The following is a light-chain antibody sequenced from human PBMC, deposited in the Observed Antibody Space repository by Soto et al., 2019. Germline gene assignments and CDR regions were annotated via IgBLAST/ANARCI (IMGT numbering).Light chain of an antibody. CDR2: VAS. V-gene: IGKV3-20*01. J-gene: IGKJ2*01. CDR3: QQYGTSSFT. CDR1: QSVIGSY. Sequence: EIVLTQSPGTLSLSPGERATLSCRASQSVIGSYLAWYQQKPGQAPRLLFYVASSRATGIPDRFSGSGSGTDFTLTISRLEPEDYAVYYCQQYGTSSFTFGQGTNLEIK.